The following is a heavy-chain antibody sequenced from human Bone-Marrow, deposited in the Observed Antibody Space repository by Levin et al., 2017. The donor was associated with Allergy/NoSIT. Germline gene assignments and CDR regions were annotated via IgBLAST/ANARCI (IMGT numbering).Heavy chain of an antibody. CDR1: GFTFSSYE. J-gene: IGHJ4*02. Sequence: GGSLRLSCAASGFTFSSYEMNWVRQAPGKGLEWVSYISSSGSTIYYADSVKGRFTISRDNAKNSLYLQMNSLRAEDTAVYYCASPIEGYGDHFDYFDYWGQGTLVTVSS. CDR3: ASPIEGYGDHFDYFDY. D-gene: IGHD4-17*01. V-gene: IGHV3-48*03. CDR2: ISSSGSTI.